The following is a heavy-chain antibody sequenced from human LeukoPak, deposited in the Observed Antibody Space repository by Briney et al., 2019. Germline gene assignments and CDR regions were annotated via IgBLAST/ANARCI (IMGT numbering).Heavy chain of an antibody. Sequence: SVKVSCKASGGTFSSYAISWVRQAPGQGLEWMGRIIPILGIANYAQKFQGRVTITADKSTSTAYMELSSLRSDDTAVYYCARDQASAAVGTVYYYHGMDVWGQGTTATVSS. CDR3: ARDQASAAVGTVYYYHGMDV. CDR2: IIPILGIA. D-gene: IGHD6-13*01. J-gene: IGHJ6*02. CDR1: GGTFSSYA. V-gene: IGHV1-69*04.